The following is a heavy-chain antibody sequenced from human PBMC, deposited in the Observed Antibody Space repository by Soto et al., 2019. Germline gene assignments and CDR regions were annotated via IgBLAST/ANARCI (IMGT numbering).Heavy chain of an antibody. V-gene: IGHV1-2*02. D-gene: IGHD3-10*01. CDR1: GYTFTGYY. CDR2: INPNSGGT. Sequence: ASVKVSCKASGYTFTGYYMHWVRQAPGQGLEWMGWINPNSGGTNYAQKFQGRVTMTRDTSISTAYMELSRLRSDDTAVYYCARARVRRVTPSDYWGQGTLVTVSS. J-gene: IGHJ4*02. CDR3: ARARVRRVTPSDY.